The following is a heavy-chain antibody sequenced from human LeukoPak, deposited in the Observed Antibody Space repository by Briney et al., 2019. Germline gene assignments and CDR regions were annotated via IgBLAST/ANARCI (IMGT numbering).Heavy chain of an antibody. CDR2: MYYSGGS. CDR3: ARDRGSRDAFDI. CDR1: GGSISSSSNY. Sequence: PSETLSLTCTVSGGSISSSSNYWGWVRQPPGKGLEWIGSMYYSGGSYHNPSLKSRVTILVDTSKNQFSLKVNSVTAADTAVYYCARDRGSRDAFDIWGQGTMVTVSS. V-gene: IGHV4-39*07. J-gene: IGHJ3*02. D-gene: IGHD1-26*01.